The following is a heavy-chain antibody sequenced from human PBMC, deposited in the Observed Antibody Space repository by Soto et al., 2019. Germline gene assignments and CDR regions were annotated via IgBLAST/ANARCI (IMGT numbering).Heavy chain of an antibody. V-gene: IGHV4-30-2*01. CDR1: GGSISSGGYS. Sequence: PSETLSLTCAVSGGSISSGGYSWSWIRRPPGKGLEWIGYIYHSGSTYYNPSLKSRVTISVDRPKNQFSLKLSSVTAADTAVYYCARVPDRWGQGTLVTVSS. CDR3: ARVPDR. D-gene: IGHD2-2*01. CDR2: IYHSGST. J-gene: IGHJ5*02.